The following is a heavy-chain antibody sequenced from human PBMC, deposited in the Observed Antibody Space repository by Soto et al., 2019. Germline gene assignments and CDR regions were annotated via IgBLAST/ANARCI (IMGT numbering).Heavy chain of an antibody. CDR3: ARESQSYYYYYYGMDV. CDR2: IYYSGST. CDR1: GGSISSGGYY. Sequence: QVQLQESGPGLVKPSQTLSLTCTVSGGSISSGGYYWSWIRQHPGKGLEWIGYIYYSGSTYYNPSLNSRVTISVDTSKNQFSLKLSSVTAADTAVYYCARESQSYYYYYYGMDVWGQGTTVTVSS. V-gene: IGHV4-31*03. J-gene: IGHJ6*02.